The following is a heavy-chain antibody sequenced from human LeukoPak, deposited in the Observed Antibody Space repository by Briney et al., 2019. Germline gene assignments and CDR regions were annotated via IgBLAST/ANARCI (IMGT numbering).Heavy chain of an antibody. CDR3: ARERSSQGYFDF. D-gene: IGHD6-6*01. CDR2: IYPDDSDT. Sequence: GESLKISCKGSGYSFTSYWIGWVRQMPGKGLAWMGIIYPDDSDTRYSPSFQGQVTISADKTISTAYLQWSSLKASDTAMYYCARERSSQGYFDFWGQGTLVTVSS. J-gene: IGHJ4*02. CDR1: GYSFTSYW. V-gene: IGHV5-51*01.